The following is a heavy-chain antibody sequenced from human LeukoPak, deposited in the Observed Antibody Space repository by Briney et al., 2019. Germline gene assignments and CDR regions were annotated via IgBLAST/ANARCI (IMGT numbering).Heavy chain of an antibody. CDR2: ISSDSNYI. V-gene: IGHV3-21*01. Sequence: PGGSLRLSCAASGFTFSSYSMNWVRQAPGKGLEWVSSISSDSNYIFYADSVQGRFTISRDNAENSLFLQMNSLRAEDTAVYYCARGYYDSNDSNRSNWFEPWGQGTLVTVSS. D-gene: IGHD3-22*01. CDR1: GFTFSSYS. CDR3: ARGYYDSNDSNRSNWFEP. J-gene: IGHJ5*02.